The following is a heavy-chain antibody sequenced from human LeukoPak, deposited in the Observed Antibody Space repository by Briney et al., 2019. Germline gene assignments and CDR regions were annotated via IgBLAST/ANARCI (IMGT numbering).Heavy chain of an antibody. CDR3: ARWYGSSSRPYYGMDV. CDR2: ISYDGSNK. Sequence: SGGSLRLSCAASGFTFSSYGMHWVRQAPGKGLEWVAVISYDGSNKYYADSVKGRFTISRDNSKNTLYLQMNSLRAEDTAVYYCARWYGSSSRPYYGMDVWGQGTTVTVSS. J-gene: IGHJ6*02. D-gene: IGHD6-13*01. CDR1: GFTFSSYG. V-gene: IGHV3-30*03.